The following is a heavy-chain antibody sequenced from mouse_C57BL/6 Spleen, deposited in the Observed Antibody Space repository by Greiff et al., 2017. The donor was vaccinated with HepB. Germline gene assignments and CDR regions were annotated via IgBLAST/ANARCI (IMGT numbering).Heavy chain of an antibody. CDR3: ARFRYYGSKEFAY. CDR2: IYPGSGST. V-gene: IGHV1-55*01. J-gene: IGHJ3*01. D-gene: IGHD1-1*01. CDR1: GYTFTSYW. Sequence: QVQLQQPGAELVKPGASVKMSCKASGYTFTSYWITWVKQRPGQGLEWIGDIYPGSGSTNYNEKFKSKATLTVDTSSSTAYMQLSSLTSEDYAVYYCARFRYYGSKEFAYWGRGTLVTVAA.